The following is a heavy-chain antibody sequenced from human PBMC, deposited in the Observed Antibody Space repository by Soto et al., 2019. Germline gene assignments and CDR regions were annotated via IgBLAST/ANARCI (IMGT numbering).Heavy chain of an antibody. J-gene: IGHJ6*02. CDR2: TSYNGNNK. D-gene: IGHD3-10*01. V-gene: IGHV3-30*18. CDR1: GFTFSDCS. CDR3: AKDITCEDVTYGYFYYCRDV. Sequence: GGSLRLSCAASGFTFSDCSMHWVRQAQGKGLEWVASTSYNGNNKYYGDSVKGRFTISRDDSKNTLHLEMITLRPDDTAGYYCAKDITCEDVTYGYFYYCRDVWGQGTTVTVSS.